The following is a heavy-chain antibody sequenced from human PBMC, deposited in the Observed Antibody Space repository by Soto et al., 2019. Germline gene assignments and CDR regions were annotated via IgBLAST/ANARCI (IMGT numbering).Heavy chain of an antibody. V-gene: IGHV3-7*03. CDR1: GFTFSSYW. J-gene: IGHJ6*02. CDR2: IKQDGSEK. D-gene: IGHD1-7*01. CDR3: ARVGNWNYARTGYYGMDV. Sequence: QPGGSLRLSCAASGFTFSSYWMSWVRQAPGKGLEWVANIKQDGSEKYYVDSVKGRFTISRDNAKNSLYLQMNSLRAEDTAVYYCARVGNWNYARTGYYGMDVWGQGTTVTVSS.